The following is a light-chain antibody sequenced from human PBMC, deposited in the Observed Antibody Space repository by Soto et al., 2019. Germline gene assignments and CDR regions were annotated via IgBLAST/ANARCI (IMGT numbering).Light chain of an antibody. V-gene: IGKV1-5*03. CDR1: HTISSW. CDR2: KAS. Sequence: DIQMTQSHSTLSGSVADRVTITCRASHTISSWLAWYQQKPGKAPKLLIYKASTLKSGVPSRFSGSGSGTEFTLTISSLQPDDFATYYCQQYSTYTPRTFGQGTKV. CDR3: QQYSTYTPRT. J-gene: IGKJ1*01.